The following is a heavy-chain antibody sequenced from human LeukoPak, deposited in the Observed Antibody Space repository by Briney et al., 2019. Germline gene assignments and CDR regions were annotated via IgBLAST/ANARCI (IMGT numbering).Heavy chain of an antibody. CDR2: ISSSGAYI. Sequence: PGGSLRLSCAASGFTFSRYTMSWVRQAPGKGLEWVSSISSSGAYIYYADSVKGRFTISRDNAKNSLYLQMNSLRAEDTAVYYCARGDGSGTYKDYYMDVWGKGTTVTASS. CDR1: GFTFSRYT. D-gene: IGHD3-10*01. CDR3: ARGDGSGTYKDYYMDV. V-gene: IGHV3-21*01. J-gene: IGHJ6*03.